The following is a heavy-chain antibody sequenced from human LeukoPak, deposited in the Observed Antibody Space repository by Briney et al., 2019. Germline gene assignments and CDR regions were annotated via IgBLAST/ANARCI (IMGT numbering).Heavy chain of an antibody. Sequence: GGSLRLSCAASAFTFSSYAMHWVRQAPGKGLEWVSYISSSGSTIYYADSVKGRFTISRDNAKNSLYLQMNSLRAEDTAVYYCARDKVGADRLGFDYWGQGTLVTVSS. D-gene: IGHD1-26*01. J-gene: IGHJ4*02. CDR3: ARDKVGADRLGFDY. CDR1: AFTFSSYA. V-gene: IGHV3-48*04. CDR2: ISSSGSTI.